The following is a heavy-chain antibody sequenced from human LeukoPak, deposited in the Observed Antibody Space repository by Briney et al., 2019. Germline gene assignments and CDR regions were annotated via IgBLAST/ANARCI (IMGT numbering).Heavy chain of an antibody. Sequence: SVKVSCKASGGTFSSYAISWVRQAPGQGLEWMGWMNPNSGNTGYAQKFQGRVTITADKSTSTAYMELSSLRSEDTAVYYCARTFIAVAGRPYAFDIWGQGTMVTVSS. D-gene: IGHD6-19*01. V-gene: IGHV1-69*10. CDR2: MNPNSGNT. CDR3: ARTFIAVAGRPYAFDI. CDR1: GGTFSSYA. J-gene: IGHJ3*02.